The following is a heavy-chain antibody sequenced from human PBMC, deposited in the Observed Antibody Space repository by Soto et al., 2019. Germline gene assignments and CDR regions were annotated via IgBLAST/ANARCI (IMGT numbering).Heavy chain of an antibody. CDR2: IYYSGST. CDR3: ARGDAETSYFDY. Sequence: SETLSLTCTVSGGSISSYYWSWIRQPPGKGLEWIGYIYYSGSTNYNPSLKSRVTISVDTSKNQFSLKLSSVTAADTAVYYCARGDAETSYFDYWGQGTLVTVSS. J-gene: IGHJ4*02. D-gene: IGHD2-2*01. CDR1: GGSISSYY. V-gene: IGHV4-59*01.